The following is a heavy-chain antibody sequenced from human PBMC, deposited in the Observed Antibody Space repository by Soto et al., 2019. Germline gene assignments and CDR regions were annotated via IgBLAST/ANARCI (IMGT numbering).Heavy chain of an antibody. J-gene: IGHJ6*02. CDR1: GGTFSSYA. Sequence: ASVKVSCKDSGGTFSSYAISWVRQAPGQGLEWMGGIIPIFGTANYAQKFQGRVTITADESTSTAYMELSSLRSEDTAVYYCARDNRGIVVVRNYYYYGMDVWGQGTTVTVSS. CDR3: ARDNRGIVVVRNYYYYGMDV. D-gene: IGHD2-15*01. CDR2: IIPIFGTA. V-gene: IGHV1-69*13.